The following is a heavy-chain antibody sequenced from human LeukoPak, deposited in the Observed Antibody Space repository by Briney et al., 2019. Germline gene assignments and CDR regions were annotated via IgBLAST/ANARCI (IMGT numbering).Heavy chain of an antibody. CDR1: GYSISSGYY. V-gene: IGHV4-38-2*02. Sequence: SETLSLTCTVSGYSISSGYYWGWIRQPPGKGLEWIGSIYHSGRTFYNPSLKSRVTISVDTSKNQFSLRLSSVTAADTAVYYCARERRDGYKVYFDYWGQGTLVTASS. D-gene: IGHD5-24*01. CDR2: IYHSGRT. CDR3: ARERRDGYKVYFDY. J-gene: IGHJ4*02.